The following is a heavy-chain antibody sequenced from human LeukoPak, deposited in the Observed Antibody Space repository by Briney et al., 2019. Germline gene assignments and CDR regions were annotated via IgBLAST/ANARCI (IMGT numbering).Heavy chain of an antibody. D-gene: IGHD4-11*01. J-gene: IGHJ3*02. CDR1: GGFFSAYY. Sequence: SETLSLTCGVYGGFFSAYYWSWIRQPPGKGLEWIGEINHSGSTNYDPSLKSRVTISIDTSKNQFSLKLSSVTAADTAVYYCARTTVTTDDAFDIWGQGTMVTVSS. CDR2: INHSGST. CDR3: ARTTVTTDDAFDI. V-gene: IGHV4-34*01.